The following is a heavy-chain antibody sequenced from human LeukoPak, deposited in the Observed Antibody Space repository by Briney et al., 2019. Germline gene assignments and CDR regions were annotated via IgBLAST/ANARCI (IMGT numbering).Heavy chain of an antibody. Sequence: SETLSLTCTVSGGSISSSSYYWGWIRQPPGKGLEWIGSIYYSGSTYYNPSLKSRVTISVDTSKNQFSLKLSSVTAADTAVYHCARAYGDYYYYFDYWGQGTLVTVSS. V-gene: IGHV4-39*07. CDR3: ARAYGDYYYYFDY. CDR2: IYYSGST. CDR1: GGSISSSSYY. D-gene: IGHD4-17*01. J-gene: IGHJ4*02.